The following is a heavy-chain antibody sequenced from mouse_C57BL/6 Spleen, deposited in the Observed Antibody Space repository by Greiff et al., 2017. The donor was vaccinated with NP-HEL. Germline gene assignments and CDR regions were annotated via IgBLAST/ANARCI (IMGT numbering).Heavy chain of an antibody. D-gene: IGHD4-1*01. CDR3: AIETGTWCAY. CDR1: GYTFTSYW. V-gene: IGHV1-74*01. Sequence: VQLQQSGAELVKPGASVKVSCKASGYTFTSYWMHWVKQRPGQGLEWIGRLHPSDSDTNYNQKFKGKATLTVDKSSSTAYMQLSSLTSADSAVYYCAIETGTWCAYWGQGTLVTVSA. J-gene: IGHJ3*01. CDR2: LHPSDSDT.